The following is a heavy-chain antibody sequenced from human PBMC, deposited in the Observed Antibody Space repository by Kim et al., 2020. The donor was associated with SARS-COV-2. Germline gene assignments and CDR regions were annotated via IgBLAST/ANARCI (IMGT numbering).Heavy chain of an antibody. CDR3: ARGEVAGSYY. V-gene: IGHV3-7*04. J-gene: IGHJ4*02. Sequence: GGSLRLSCEASGFTFSRFWMIWVRQAPGKGLEWVANIKEDGREKSYADSVEGRFTISRDNAKNSLSLQMDSMRAEDTADYYCARGEVAGSYYWGQGTLVTVSS. CDR2: IKEDGREK. D-gene: IGHD6-19*01. CDR1: GFTFSRFW.